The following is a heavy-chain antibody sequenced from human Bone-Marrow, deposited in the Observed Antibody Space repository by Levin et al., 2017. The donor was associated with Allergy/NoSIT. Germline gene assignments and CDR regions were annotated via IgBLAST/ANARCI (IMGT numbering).Heavy chain of an antibody. V-gene: IGHV4-34*01. D-gene: IGHD2-2*01. Sequence: SETLSLTCAVSGESFGGYYWSWIRQPPGKGLEWIGEINHTGSTYYNPSLKSRVTISVDTSKNQVSLKLRSVTAADTAVYYCAKPLVPAARRVGWDYWGQGTLVSVSS. CDR1: GESFGGYY. CDR3: AKPLVPAARRVGWDY. J-gene: IGHJ4*02. CDR2: INHTGST.